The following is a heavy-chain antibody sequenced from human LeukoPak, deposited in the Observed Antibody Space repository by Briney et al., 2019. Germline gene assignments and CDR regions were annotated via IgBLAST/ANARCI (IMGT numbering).Heavy chain of an antibody. CDR1: GGSISSYY. J-gene: IGHJ3*02. CDR2: IYYSGST. D-gene: IGHD6-13*01. V-gene: IGHV4-59*01. CDR3: ARYELGAAASDAFDI. Sequence: SETLSLTCTVSGGSISSYYWSWLRQPPGKGLEWIGYIYYSGSTNYNPSLKSRVTISVDTSKNQFSLKLSSVTAADTAVYYCARYELGAAASDAFDIWGQGTMVTVSS.